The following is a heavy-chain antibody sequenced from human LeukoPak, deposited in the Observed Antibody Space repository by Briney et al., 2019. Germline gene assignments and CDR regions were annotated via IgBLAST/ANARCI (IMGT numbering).Heavy chain of an antibody. CDR1: GFTFSSYA. CDR3: AKHDSSHWGYYYYYMDV. V-gene: IGHV3-23*01. Sequence: GGSLRLSCAASGFTFSSYAMSWARQAPGKGLEWVSAISGSGGSTYYADSVKGRFTISRDNSKNTLYLQMNSLRAEDTAVYYCAKHDSSHWGYYYYYMDVWGKGTTVTVSS. D-gene: IGHD6-19*01. J-gene: IGHJ6*03. CDR2: ISGSGGST.